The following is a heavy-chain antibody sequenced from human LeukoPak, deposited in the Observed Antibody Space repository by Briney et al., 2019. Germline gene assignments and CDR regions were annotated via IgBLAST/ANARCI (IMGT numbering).Heavy chain of an antibody. Sequence: SGPTLVKPTQTLTLTCTFSGFSLSTSGVGVGWIRQPPGKALEWLALIYLNDDKRYSPSLQSRLTITKDTSKNQVVLTMTNMDPVDTATYYCAHTSSVWYDRVFDYWGQGTLVTVSS. J-gene: IGHJ4*02. D-gene: IGHD6-19*01. CDR1: GFSLSTSGVG. CDR2: IYLNDDK. V-gene: IGHV2-5*01. CDR3: AHTSSVWYDRVFDY.